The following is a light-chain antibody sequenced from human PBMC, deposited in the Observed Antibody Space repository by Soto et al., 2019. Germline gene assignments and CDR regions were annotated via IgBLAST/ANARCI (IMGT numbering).Light chain of an antibody. CDR2: GAS. CDR3: QQYDSSPLT. V-gene: IGKV3-20*01. Sequence: EIVLTQSPGTLSLSPGERATLSCRASQSVSSSYLAWYQQKPGQAPRLLIYGASSRATGIPDRFSGSGSGTAFTLTISRLESEDFAVYYCQQYDSSPLTFGGGTKVEIK. J-gene: IGKJ4*01. CDR1: QSVSSSY.